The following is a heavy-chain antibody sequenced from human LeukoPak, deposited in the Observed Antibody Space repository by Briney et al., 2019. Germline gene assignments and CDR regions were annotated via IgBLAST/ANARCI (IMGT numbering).Heavy chain of an antibody. J-gene: IGHJ3*02. D-gene: IGHD7-27*01. CDR1: GFTFSSYS. V-gene: IGHV3-48*04. Sequence: GGSLRLSCAASGFTFSSYSMNWVRLAPGKGLEWVSYISSSGSTIYYADSVKGRFTISRDNAKNTLYLQMNSLRAEDTAVYYCARDLTGTDAFDIWGQGTMVTVSS. CDR3: ARDLTGTDAFDI. CDR2: ISSSGSTI.